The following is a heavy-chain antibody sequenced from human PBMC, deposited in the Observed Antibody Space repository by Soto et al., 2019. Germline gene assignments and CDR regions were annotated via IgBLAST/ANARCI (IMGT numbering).Heavy chain of an antibody. CDR2: IYYNGST. V-gene: IGHV4-30-4*01. CDR3: ARIRMVRGVIIREYYFDY. D-gene: IGHD3-10*01. CDR1: GGSISSGDYY. J-gene: IGHJ4*02. Sequence: QVQLQESGPGLVKPSQTLSLTCTVSGGSISSGDYYWSWIRQPPGKVLEWSGYIYYNGSTYYNPSLKRGVTISVDTYKNQFSLKLSSVTAADTAVYYCARIRMVRGVIIREYYFDYWGQGTLVTFSS.